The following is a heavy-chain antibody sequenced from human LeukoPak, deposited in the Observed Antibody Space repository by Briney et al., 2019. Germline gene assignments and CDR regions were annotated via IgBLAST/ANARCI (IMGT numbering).Heavy chain of an antibody. D-gene: IGHD2-15*01. CDR3: ARAKLGYCSGGSCCDWFDP. CDR2: IYYSGST. Sequence: SETLSLTCTVSGGSISSSSYYWGWIRQPPGKGLEWIGSIYYSGSTYYNPSLKSRVTISVDTSKNQFSLKLSSVTAADTAVYYCARAKLGYCSGGSCCDWFDPWGQGTLVTVSS. CDR1: GGSISSSSYY. J-gene: IGHJ5*02. V-gene: IGHV4-39*07.